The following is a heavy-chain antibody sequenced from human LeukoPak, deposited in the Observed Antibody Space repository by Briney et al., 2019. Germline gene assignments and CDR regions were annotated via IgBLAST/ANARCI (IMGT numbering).Heavy chain of an antibody. CDR3: ARSVVTAIQLDY. CDR2: ISYDGSNK. J-gene: IGHJ4*02. CDR1: GFTFSSYA. D-gene: IGHD2-21*02. V-gene: IGHV3-30-3*01. Sequence: GGSLRLSCAASGFTFSSYAMHWVRQAPGKGLEWVAVISYDGSNKYYADSVKGRFTISRENSKNTLYLQMNSLRAEDTAVYYCARSVVTAIQLDYWGQGTLVTVSS.